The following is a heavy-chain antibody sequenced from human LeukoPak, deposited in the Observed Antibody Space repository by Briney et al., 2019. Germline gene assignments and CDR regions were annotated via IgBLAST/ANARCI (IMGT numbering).Heavy chain of an antibody. J-gene: IGHJ4*02. D-gene: IGHD6-19*01. CDR1: GFTFDSYA. Sequence: PGGSLRLSCAASGFTFDSYAMSWVRQAPGKGLEWVSAISASGYNTYYADSVKGRFTISRDTSKNTLYLQMNSLRVEDTAVYYCAKDSSGWSKDYWGQGTLVTVSS. V-gene: IGHV3-23*01. CDR3: AKDSSGWSKDY. CDR2: ISASGYNT.